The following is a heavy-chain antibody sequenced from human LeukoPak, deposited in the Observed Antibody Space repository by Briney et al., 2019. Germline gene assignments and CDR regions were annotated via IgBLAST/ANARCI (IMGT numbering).Heavy chain of an antibody. D-gene: IGHD3-10*01. Sequence: SETLSLTCTVTGGSISSYYWSWIRQPPGKGLEWIGYIYYSGSTNYNPSLKSRVTMSVDTSKNQFSLKLSSVTAADTATYYCARTPGVLYYFDYWGQGTLVTVSS. CDR1: GGSISSYY. J-gene: IGHJ4*02. CDR3: ARTPGVLYYFDY. CDR2: IYYSGST. V-gene: IGHV4-59*08.